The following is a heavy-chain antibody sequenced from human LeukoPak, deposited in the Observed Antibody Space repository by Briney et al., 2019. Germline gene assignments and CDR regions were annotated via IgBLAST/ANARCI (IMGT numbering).Heavy chain of an antibody. CDR1: GIAFSDSF. V-gene: IGHV3-7*01. CDR2: ISPDGSGS. Sequence: GGSLRLSCAASGIAFSDSFMAWVRQAPGKGLEWVAEISPDGSGSSYVDSVAGRFTISRDNSKNALYLQMNSLRVEETAVYYCARDFSYRQFDHWGLGTLVTVSS. D-gene: IGHD2/OR15-2a*01. J-gene: IGHJ4*02. CDR3: ARDFSYRQFDH.